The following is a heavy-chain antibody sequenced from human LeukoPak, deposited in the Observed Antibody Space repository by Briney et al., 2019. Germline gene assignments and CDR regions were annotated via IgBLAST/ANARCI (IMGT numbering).Heavy chain of an antibody. D-gene: IGHD2-2*02. CDR1: GFTFSSYS. CDR2: ISSSSSYI. Sequence: GGSLRLSCAASGFTFSSYSMNWVRQAPGKGLEWVSSISSSSSYIYYADSVKGRFTISRDNAKNSLYLQMNSLRAEDTAVYYCARDNGHTVAFDIWGQGTMVTVSS. CDR3: ARDNGHTVAFDI. V-gene: IGHV3-21*01. J-gene: IGHJ3*02.